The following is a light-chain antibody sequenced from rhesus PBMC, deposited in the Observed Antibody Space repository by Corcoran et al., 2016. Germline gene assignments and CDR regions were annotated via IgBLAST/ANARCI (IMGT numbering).Light chain of an antibody. CDR2: KAA. CDR3: LQYSGSPYS. Sequence: DIQMTQSPSSLSASVGDTVTITCRASQSINNWLDWHQQKPGKAPRLLFYKAATLQGWVPTRFSGRGSWTDFTPAISGLQPEDVATYYCLQYSGSPYSFGHGAKVEIK. J-gene: IGKJ2*01. CDR1: QSINNW. V-gene: IGKV1-22*01.